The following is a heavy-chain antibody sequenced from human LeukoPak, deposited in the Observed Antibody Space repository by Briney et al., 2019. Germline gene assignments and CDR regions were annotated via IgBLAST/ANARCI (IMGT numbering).Heavy chain of an antibody. V-gene: IGHV5-51*01. J-gene: IGHJ4*02. CDR2: IYPGDSDT. Sequence: GESLKISCKGSGYSFTTYWIGWLRQMPGKGLEWMGIIYPGDSDTRYSPSFQGQVTISADKSINTAYLQWSSLKASDTAMYYCARQAATAYDYFDFWGQGTLVTVSS. CDR1: GYSFTTYW. D-gene: IGHD1-1*01. CDR3: ARQAATAYDYFDF.